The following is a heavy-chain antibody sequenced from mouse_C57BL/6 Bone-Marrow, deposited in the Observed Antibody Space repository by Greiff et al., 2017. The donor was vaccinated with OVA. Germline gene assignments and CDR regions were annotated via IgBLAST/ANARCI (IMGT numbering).Heavy chain of an antibody. J-gene: IGHJ1*03. D-gene: IGHD2-3*01. Sequence: EVQLVESGGGLVQPKGSLKLSCAASGFSFNTYAMNWVRQAPGKGLEWVARIRSKSNNYATYYADSVKDRFTISRDDSESMLYLQMNNLKTEDTARYYCVRHDVYWYFDVWGTGTTVTVSS. CDR1: GFSFNTYA. CDR2: IRSKSNNYAT. V-gene: IGHV10-1*01. CDR3: VRHDVYWYFDV.